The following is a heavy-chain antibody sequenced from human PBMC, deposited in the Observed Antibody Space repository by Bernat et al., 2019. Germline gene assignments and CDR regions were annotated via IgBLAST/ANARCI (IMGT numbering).Heavy chain of an antibody. CDR3: VRDVYYAFDM. CDR1: GFTFRTEP. D-gene: IGHD3-10*01. J-gene: IGHJ3*02. V-gene: IGHV3-48*04. Sequence: EVQVVESGGDLVQPGGSLRLSCAASGFTFRTEPMNWVRQAPGEGLEWVANIRSDSSAMSYANSVKGRFTISRDNAKNSLYLQMNSLRAEDTAVYYCVRDVYYAFDMWGQGTVVTVSS. CDR2: IRSDSSAM.